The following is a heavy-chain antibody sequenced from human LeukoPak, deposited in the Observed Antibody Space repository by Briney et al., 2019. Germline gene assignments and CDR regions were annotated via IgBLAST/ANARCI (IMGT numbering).Heavy chain of an antibody. D-gene: IGHD4-17*01. J-gene: IGHJ5*02. CDR2: INWNGGST. V-gene: IGHV3-20*04. CDR1: GFTFSSYA. CDR3: ARANGDSWFDP. Sequence: PGGSLRLSCAASGFTFSSYAMSWVRQAPGKGLEWVSGINWNGGSTGYADSVKGRFTISRDNAKNSLYLQMNSLRAEDTALYYCARANGDSWFDPWGQGTLVTVSS.